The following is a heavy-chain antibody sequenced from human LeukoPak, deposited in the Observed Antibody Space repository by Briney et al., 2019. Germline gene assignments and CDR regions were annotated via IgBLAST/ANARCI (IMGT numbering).Heavy chain of an antibody. CDR1: GFTFSSYW. Sequence: PGGSLRLSCAASGFTFSSYWMHWVRQAPGKGLVWVSRINSDGSSTSYADSVKGRLTISRDNAKNTLYLQMNSLRAEDTAVYYCARDHRGSGSRYYYYYMDVWGKGTTVTISS. D-gene: IGHD3-10*01. CDR3: ARDHRGSGSRYYYYYMDV. V-gene: IGHV3-74*01. J-gene: IGHJ6*03. CDR2: INSDGSST.